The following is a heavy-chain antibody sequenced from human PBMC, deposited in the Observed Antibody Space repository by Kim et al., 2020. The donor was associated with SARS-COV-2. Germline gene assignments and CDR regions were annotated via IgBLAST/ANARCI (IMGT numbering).Heavy chain of an antibody. D-gene: IGHD3-22*01. V-gene: IGHV3-30*18. CDR3: AKLITMIVPGAFDI. J-gene: IGHJ3*02. CDR2: ISYDGSNK. CDR1: GFTFSSYG. Sequence: GGSLRLSCAASGFTFSSYGMHWVRQAPGKGLEWVAVISYDGSNKYYADSVKGRFTISRDNSKNTLYLQMNSLRAEDTAVYYCAKLITMIVPGAFDIWGQG.